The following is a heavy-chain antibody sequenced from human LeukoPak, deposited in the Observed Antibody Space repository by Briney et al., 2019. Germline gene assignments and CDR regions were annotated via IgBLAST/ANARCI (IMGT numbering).Heavy chain of an antibody. CDR2: ITSTSSYI. Sequence: ETLSLTCAVYGGSFSGYYWSWVRQAPGKGLEWVSSITSTSSYIYYADSVKGRFAISRDNAKNSLYLQMNSLRPEDTAIYYCAKDLISPRSVGSSEKLDYWGQGTLVTVSS. V-gene: IGHV3-21*01. CDR3: AKDLISPRSVGSSEKLDY. CDR1: GGSFSGYY. J-gene: IGHJ4*02. D-gene: IGHD3-10*01.